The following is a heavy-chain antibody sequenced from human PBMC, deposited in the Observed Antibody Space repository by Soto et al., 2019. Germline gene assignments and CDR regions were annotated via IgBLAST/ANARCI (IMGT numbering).Heavy chain of an antibody. D-gene: IGHD3-3*01. CDR3: ARDLPTIFGVVKYYYYMDV. CDR2: TYYRSKWYN. V-gene: IGHV6-1*01. Sequence: PSPPLSLTCAISGDSVSSNSAAWNWIRQSPSRGLEWLGRTYYRSKWYNDYAVSVKSRITINPDTSKNQFSLQLNSVTPEDTAVYYCARDLPTIFGVVKYYYYMDVWGKGTTVTVSS. CDR1: GDSVSSNSAA. J-gene: IGHJ6*03.